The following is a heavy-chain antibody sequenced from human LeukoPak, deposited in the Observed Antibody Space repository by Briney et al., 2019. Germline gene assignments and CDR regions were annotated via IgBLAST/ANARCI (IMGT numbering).Heavy chain of an antibody. Sequence: GASVKVSCKASGYTFTGYYMHWVRQAPGQGLEWMGWINPNSGGTNYAQKFQGRVTMTRDRSISQASMELSRLRSDDTAVYYCAIYSRRRYIFDSSGDRNWFDPWGQGTLVTLSS. CDR1: GYTFTGYY. CDR3: AIYSRRRYIFDSSGDRNWFDP. J-gene: IGHJ5*02. CDR2: INPNSGGT. V-gene: IGHV1-2*02. D-gene: IGHD3-22*01.